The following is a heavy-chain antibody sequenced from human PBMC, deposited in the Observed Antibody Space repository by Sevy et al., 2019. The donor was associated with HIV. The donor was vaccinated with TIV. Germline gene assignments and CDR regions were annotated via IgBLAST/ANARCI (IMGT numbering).Heavy chain of an antibody. J-gene: IGHJ4*02. CDR3: ARGGPNQHQLDYFDY. CDR1: GVSIGNYY. D-gene: IGHD6-13*01. Sequence: SETLSLTCTVSGVSIGNYYWAWIRQPPGKGLECVGFSGTTNYNPSLKIRVTTSVDTSKNHFSLKLSSVTVADTAIYYCARGGPNQHQLDYFDYWGQGSLVTVSS. CDR2: SGTT. V-gene: IGHV4-59*01.